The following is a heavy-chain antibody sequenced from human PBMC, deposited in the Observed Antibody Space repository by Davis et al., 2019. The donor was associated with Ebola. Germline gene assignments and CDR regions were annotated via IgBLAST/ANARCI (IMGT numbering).Heavy chain of an antibody. CDR2: IYYSGST. V-gene: IGHV4-39*01. J-gene: IGHJ6*02. CDR3: ARAGGIVVVPAAIRAYYGMDV. D-gene: IGHD2-2*01. CDR1: GGSISTSSYY. Sequence: SETLSLTCTVSGGSISTSSYYWGWIRQPPGKGLEWIGSIYYSGSTYYNPSLKSRVTISVDTSKNQFSLKLSSVTAADTAVYYCARAGGIVVVPAAIRAYYGMDVWGQGTTVPVSS.